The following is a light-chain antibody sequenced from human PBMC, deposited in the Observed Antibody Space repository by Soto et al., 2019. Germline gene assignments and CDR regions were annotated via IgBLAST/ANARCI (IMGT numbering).Light chain of an antibody. CDR1: QSIGTY. CDR3: QQSYSVPTWT. J-gene: IGKJ1*01. V-gene: IGKV1-39*01. CDR2: GAS. Sequence: DIQVTQSPSSLSASVGDRVTITCRAGQSIGTYLNWYQQKAGKAPKLLIYGASTLQNGVPSRFSGRGSGTDFTLTISSLQADDFATYYCQQSYSVPTWTFGQGTKVDIK.